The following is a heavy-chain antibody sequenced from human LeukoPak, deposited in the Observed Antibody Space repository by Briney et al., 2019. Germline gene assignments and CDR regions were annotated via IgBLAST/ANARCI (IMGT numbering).Heavy chain of an antibody. CDR1: GFTFSSYD. J-gene: IGHJ4*02. D-gene: IGHD3-10*01. CDR3: ARGHGSGSSYYFDY. Sequence: GGSLRLSCAASGFTFSSYDMHWVRQATGKGLEWVSAIGTAGDPYYPGSVKGRFTISRENAKNSLYLQMNSLRAGDTAVYHCARGHGSGSSYYFDYWGQGTLVTVSS. V-gene: IGHV3-13*05. CDR2: IGTAGDP.